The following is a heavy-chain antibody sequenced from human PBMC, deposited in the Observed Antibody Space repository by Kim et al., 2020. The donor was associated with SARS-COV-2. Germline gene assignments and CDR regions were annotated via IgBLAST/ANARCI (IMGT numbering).Heavy chain of an antibody. CDR1: GYTLTELS. Sequence: ASVKVSCKVSGYTLTELSMHWVRQAPGKGLEWMGGFDPEDGETIYAQKFQGRVTMTEDTSTDTAYMELSSLRSEDTAVYYCATGFAITGTPGSYYYYYGMDVWGQGTTVTVSS. CDR3: ATGFAITGTPGSYYYYYGMDV. J-gene: IGHJ6*02. D-gene: IGHD1-20*01. V-gene: IGHV1-24*01. CDR2: FDPEDGET.